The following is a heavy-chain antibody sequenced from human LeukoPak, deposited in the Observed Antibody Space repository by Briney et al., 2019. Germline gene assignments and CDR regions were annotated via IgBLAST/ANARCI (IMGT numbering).Heavy chain of an antibody. J-gene: IGHJ5*02. CDR2: ISGSGGST. V-gene: IGHV3-23*01. Sequence: PGASLRLSCAASGFTFSSYAMSWVRQAPGKGLEWVSAISGSGGSTYYADSVKGRFTISRDNSKNTLYLQMNSLRAEDTAVYYCAKARIYGDCWWFDPWGQGTLVTVSS. D-gene: IGHD4-17*01. CDR1: GFTFSSYA. CDR3: AKARIYGDCWWFDP.